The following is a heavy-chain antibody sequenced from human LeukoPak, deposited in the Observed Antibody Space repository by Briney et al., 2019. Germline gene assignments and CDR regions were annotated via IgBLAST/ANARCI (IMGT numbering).Heavy chain of an antibody. CDR3: AKDGPGFGESNYYFDY. D-gene: IGHD3-10*01. Sequence: PGGSLRLSCAASGFTFSSYAMSWVRQAPGKGLEWVSAISGSGGSTYYADSVKGRFTISRDNSKNTLYLQMNSLRAEDTAVYYCAKDGPGFGESNYYFDYWGQGTLVTVSS. J-gene: IGHJ4*02. CDR1: GFTFSSYA. CDR2: ISGSGGST. V-gene: IGHV3-23*01.